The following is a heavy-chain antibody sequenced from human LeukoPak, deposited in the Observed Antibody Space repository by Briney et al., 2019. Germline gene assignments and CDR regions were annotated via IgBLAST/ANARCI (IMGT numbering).Heavy chain of an antibody. V-gene: IGHV3-30-3*01. CDR2: ISYDGSNK. Sequence: GGSLRLSCAASGFTFSSYAMHWVRQAPGKGLEWVAVISYDGSNKYYADSVKGRFTISRDNSKNTLYLQMNSLRAEDTAVYYCARVATGSSLFDYWGQGTLVTVSS. D-gene: IGHD3-9*01. J-gene: IGHJ4*02. CDR3: ARVATGSSLFDY. CDR1: GFTFSSYA.